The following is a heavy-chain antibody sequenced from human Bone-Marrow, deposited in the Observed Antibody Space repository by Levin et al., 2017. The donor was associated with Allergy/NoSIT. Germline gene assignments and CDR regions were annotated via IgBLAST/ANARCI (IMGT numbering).Heavy chain of an antibody. CDR3: ATRAVAAPY. D-gene: IGHD6-19*01. J-gene: IGHJ4*02. CDR2: IYSGGST. V-gene: IGHV3-66*01. CDR1: GFTVSNHY. Sequence: AGESLKISCAASGFTVSNHYMSWVRQAPGKGLEWVSLIYSGGSTLYADSVKGRFTISRDNSKNTLYLQMNSLRAEDTAVYYCATRAVAAPYWGQGALVTVSS.